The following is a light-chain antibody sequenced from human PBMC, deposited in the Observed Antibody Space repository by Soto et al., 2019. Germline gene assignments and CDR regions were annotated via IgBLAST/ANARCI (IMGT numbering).Light chain of an antibody. CDR1: QRISGW. J-gene: IGKJ2*01. CDR3: QQYNSYSPNT. V-gene: IGKV1-5*01. Sequence: DIQMTQSPSTLSASVGDRVTITCRASQRISGWLAWYQQKPGNAPKLLIYDASTLQSGVPSRFSGSGSGTEFTLTISSLQPEHFATYYCQQYNSYSPNTFGPETKLES. CDR2: DAS.